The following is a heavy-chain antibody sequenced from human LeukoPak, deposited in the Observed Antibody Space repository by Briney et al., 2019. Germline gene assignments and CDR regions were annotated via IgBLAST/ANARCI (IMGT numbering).Heavy chain of an antibody. CDR3: ARGGDSSGYYPADAFDI. CDR2: ISAYNGNT. D-gene: IGHD3-22*01. V-gene: IGHV1-18*01. J-gene: IGHJ3*02. CDR1: GYTFTSYG. Sequence: GASVMVSCKASGYTFTSYGISWVRQAPGQGLEWMGWISAYNGNTNYAQKLQGRVTMTTDTSTSTAYMELRSLRSDDTAVYYCARGGDSSGYYPADAFDIWGQGTMVTVSS.